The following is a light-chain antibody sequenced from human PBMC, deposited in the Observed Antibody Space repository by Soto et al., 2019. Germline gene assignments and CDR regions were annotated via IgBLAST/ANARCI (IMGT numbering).Light chain of an antibody. V-gene: IGKV3-11*01. CDR2: DAS. CDR3: QHRSNWPPTWP. CDR1: QFISSY. J-gene: IGKJ1*01. Sequence: EIGLTQSQATLSLSPGERATLSCRASQFISSYLAWYQQQPGQAPRLLIYDASNTATGIPASFSGSGSGTDFPLTISSLEPEDSATYYCQHRSNWPPTWPFGQGTKMEIK.